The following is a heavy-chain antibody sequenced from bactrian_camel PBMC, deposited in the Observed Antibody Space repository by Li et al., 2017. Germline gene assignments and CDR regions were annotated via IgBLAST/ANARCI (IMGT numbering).Heavy chain of an antibody. CDR3: AADFRGGGCPAWPLFKPDFPY. CDR1: GDTTSGYC. D-gene: IGHD7*01. Sequence: VQLVESGGGSVQAGGSLRVSCALSGDTTSGYCMGWFRQAPGKEREGIASISKDDVPTYATSVQGRFRISKDTAKNTLDLQMDSLTPDDTAMCYCAADFRGGGCPAWPLFKPDFPYWGQGTQVTVS. V-gene: IGHV3S68*01. J-gene: IGHJ6*01. CDR2: ISKDDVP.